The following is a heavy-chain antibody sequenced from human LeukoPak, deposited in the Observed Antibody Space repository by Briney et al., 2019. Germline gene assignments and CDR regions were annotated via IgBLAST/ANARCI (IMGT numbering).Heavy chain of an antibody. CDR1: GYTFTSYG. Sequence: GASVTVSCKASGYTFTSYGISWVRQAPGQGLEWMGWISAYNGNTNYAQKLQGRVTMTTDTSTSTAYMELRSLRSDDTAVYYCARVGAYGSGSYLYFDYWGQGTLVTVSS. CDR2: ISAYNGNT. J-gene: IGHJ4*02. D-gene: IGHD3-10*01. CDR3: ARVGAYGSGSYLYFDY. V-gene: IGHV1-18*01.